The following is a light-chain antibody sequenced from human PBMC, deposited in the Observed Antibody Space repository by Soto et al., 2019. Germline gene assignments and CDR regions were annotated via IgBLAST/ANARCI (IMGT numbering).Light chain of an antibody. CDR3: SSYTSISTYV. CDR2: DVT. J-gene: IGLJ1*01. V-gene: IGLV2-14*01. Sequence: QSALTQPASVSGSPGQSITISCTGTSSDVGGYNFVSWYQQHPDEAPKLMIYDVTNRPSGVSNRFSGPKSGNTASLTISGLQAEDEADYYCSSYTSISTYVFGTGTKLTVL. CDR1: SSDVGGYNF.